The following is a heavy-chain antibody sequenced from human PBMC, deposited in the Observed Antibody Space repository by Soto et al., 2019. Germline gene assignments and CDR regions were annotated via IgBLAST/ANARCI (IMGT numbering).Heavy chain of an antibody. V-gene: IGHV4-61*01. J-gene: IGHJ6*02. Sequence: PSETLSLTWSVSDCSVVSFSYYGSCNRQPPGNGLEWIGYIYYSGSTNYNPSLKSRVTISVDTSKNQFSLKLSSVPAPDTAVYYCARVLLWSGGNYSYYYGMDVWGHGTTVTVSS. D-gene: IGHD3-10*01. CDR1: DCSVVSFSYY. CDR2: IYYSGST. CDR3: ARVLLWSGGNYSYYYGMDV.